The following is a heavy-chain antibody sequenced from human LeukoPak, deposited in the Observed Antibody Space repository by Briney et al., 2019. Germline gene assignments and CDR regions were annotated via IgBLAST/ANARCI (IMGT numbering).Heavy chain of an antibody. CDR3: ARVSGYRSGGSCYSVDY. V-gene: IGHV1-18*01. J-gene: IGHJ4*02. Sequence: ASVKVSCKASGYTFTSYDISWVRQAPGQGLEWMGWISTYNGNTNYAQKFQGRVTMITDTSTSTAYMELRSLRSDDTAVYYCARVSGYRSGGSCYSVDYWGQGTLVTVSS. CDR2: ISTYNGNT. CDR1: GYTFTSYD. D-gene: IGHD2-15*01.